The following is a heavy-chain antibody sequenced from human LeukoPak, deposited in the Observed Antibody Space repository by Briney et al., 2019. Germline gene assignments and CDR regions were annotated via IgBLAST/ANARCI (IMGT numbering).Heavy chain of an antibody. CDR1: GGTFSSYA. V-gene: IGHV1-69*13. D-gene: IGHD6-6*01. Sequence: SVKVSCKASGGTFSSYAISWVRQAPGQGLEWMGGIIPIFGIANYAQKFQGRVTITADESTSTAYMELSSLRSEDTAVYYCARVADIIAARPSYYFDYWGQGTLVTVSS. J-gene: IGHJ4*02. CDR2: IIPIFGIA. CDR3: ARVADIIAARPSYYFDY.